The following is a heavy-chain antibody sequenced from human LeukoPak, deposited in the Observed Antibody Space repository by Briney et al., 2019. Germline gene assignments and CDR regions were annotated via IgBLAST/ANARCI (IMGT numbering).Heavy chain of an antibody. CDR1: GYTFTSYG. Sequence: ASVKVSCKASGYTFTSYGISWARQAPGQGLEWMGWISAYNGNTNYAQKLQGRVTMTTDTSTSTAYMELRSLRSDDTAVYYCARVSGLSGGSCYSGCYYYGMDVWGQGTTVTVSS. D-gene: IGHD2-15*01. CDR3: ARVSGLSGGSCYSGCYYYGMDV. J-gene: IGHJ6*02. V-gene: IGHV1-18*01. CDR2: ISAYNGNT.